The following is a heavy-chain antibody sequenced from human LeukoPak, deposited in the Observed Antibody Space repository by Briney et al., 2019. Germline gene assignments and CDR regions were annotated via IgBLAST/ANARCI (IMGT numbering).Heavy chain of an antibody. Sequence: ASVKVSCKASGYTFTGYYMHWVRQAPGQGLEWMGWINPNSGGTNCAQKFQGRVTMTRDTSISTAYMELSRLRSDDTAVYYCARDQPYYYYMDVWGKGTTVTVSS. J-gene: IGHJ6*03. V-gene: IGHV1-2*02. CDR2: INPNSGGT. D-gene: IGHD2-2*01. CDR3: ARDQPYYYYMDV. CDR1: GYTFTGYY.